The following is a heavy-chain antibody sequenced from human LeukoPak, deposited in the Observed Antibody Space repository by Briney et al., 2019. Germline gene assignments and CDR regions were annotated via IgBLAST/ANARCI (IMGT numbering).Heavy chain of an antibody. J-gene: IGHJ4*02. CDR3: ARGILVTVYAAFDW. CDR2: IIHSGST. Sequence: SETLSLTCGVYGGSFSGYYWTWIRQSPGMGLEWIAEIIHSGSTNYNPSLTSRVTISVDTSKKQFSLELSSVTAADTAVYYCARGILVTVYAAFDWWGQGTLVTVSS. D-gene: IGHD2-8*01. V-gene: IGHV4-34*01. CDR1: GGSFSGYY.